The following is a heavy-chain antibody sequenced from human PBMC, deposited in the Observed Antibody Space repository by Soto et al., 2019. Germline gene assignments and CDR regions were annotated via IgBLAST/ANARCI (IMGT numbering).Heavy chain of an antibody. CDR1: GFTFSSYA. V-gene: IGHV3-23*01. D-gene: IGHD5-12*01. Sequence: SGGSLRLSCAASGFTFSSYAMSWVRQAPGKGLEWVSAIRGSGGSTYYADSVKGRFTISRDNSKNTLYLQMNSLRAEDTAVYYCMNSPECEGGYIGYGTTPTSYCYYGTDVWGQGTTVTVSS. CDR3: MNSPECEGGYIGYGTTPTSYCYYGTDV. J-gene: IGHJ6*02. CDR2: IRGSGGST.